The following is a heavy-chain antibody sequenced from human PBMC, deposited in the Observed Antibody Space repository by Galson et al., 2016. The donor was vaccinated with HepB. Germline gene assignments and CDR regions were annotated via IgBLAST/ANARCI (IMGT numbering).Heavy chain of an antibody. D-gene: IGHD2-15*01. V-gene: IGHV1-18*04. CDR1: DYTFKNYG. CDR2: ISAYNGNT. J-gene: IGHJ1*01. CDR3: ARDGIVVVVGATHEYFRH. Sequence: SVKVSCKASDYTFKNYGISWVRQAPGQGLEWMGWISAYNGNTNYARKFQGRVTMTTDTSTRTAHMELRSLRSDDTAKYYCARDGIVVVVGATHEYFRHWGQGTLVIVSS.